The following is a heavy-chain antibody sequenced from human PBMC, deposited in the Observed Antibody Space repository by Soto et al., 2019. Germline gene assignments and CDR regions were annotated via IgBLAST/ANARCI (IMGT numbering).Heavy chain of an antibody. CDR2: ISYRGSS. CDR3: ASLRDSGGYSFYFDN. V-gene: IGHV4-59*01. J-gene: IGHJ4*02. Sequence: SETLSLTCTVSGGSIRNYYWSWIRQPPGKGLECIGYISYRGSSNYNPSLKSRVTISVDTSKNQLSLKLGSVTAADTAVYYCASLRDSGGYSFYFDNWGQGTLVTVSS. D-gene: IGHD5-18*01. CDR1: GGSIRNYY.